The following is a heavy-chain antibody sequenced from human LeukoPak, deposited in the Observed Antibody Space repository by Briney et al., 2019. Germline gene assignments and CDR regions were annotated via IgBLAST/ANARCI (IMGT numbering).Heavy chain of an antibody. CDR1: GYTFTSYG. CDR2: ISAYNGNT. D-gene: IGHD2-15*01. V-gene: IGHV1-18*01. Sequence: ASVEVSCKASGYTFTSYGISWVRQAPGQGLEWMGWISAYNGNTNYAQKLQGRVTMTTDTSTSTAYMELRSLRSDDTAVYYCARDCRGGGGSCYPGGDYYYGMDVWGQGTTVTVSS. CDR3: ARDCRGGGGSCYPGGDYYYGMDV. J-gene: IGHJ6*02.